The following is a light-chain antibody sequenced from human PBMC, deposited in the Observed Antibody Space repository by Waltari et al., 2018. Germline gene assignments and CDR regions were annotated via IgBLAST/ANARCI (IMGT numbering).Light chain of an antibody. CDR3: SSYTSSSTWV. V-gene: IGLV2-14*01. J-gene: IGLJ3*02. CDR1: SSDVGGYNY. CDR2: DVS. Sequence: QSALTQPASVSGSPGQSITISCTGTSSDVGGYNYVSWYQQPPGKAPKLMIYDVSKRPAGVSNRFSGSKSGTTASLTISGLQAEDDADYYCSSYTSSSTWVFGGGTKLTVL.